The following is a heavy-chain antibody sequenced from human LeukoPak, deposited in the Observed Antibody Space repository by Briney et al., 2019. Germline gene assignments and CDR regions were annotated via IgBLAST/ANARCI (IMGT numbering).Heavy chain of an antibody. J-gene: IGHJ4*02. CDR1: GFTFDDYG. Sequence: PGGSLRLSCAASGFTFDDYGMSWVRQAPGKGLEWVSVIYSGGTTYYADSVKGRFTISRDNSKNTLYLQMNSLRAEDTAVYYCAKDSPVLTYWGQGTLVTVSS. V-gene: IGHV3-23*03. CDR3: AKDSPVLTY. CDR2: IYSGGTT.